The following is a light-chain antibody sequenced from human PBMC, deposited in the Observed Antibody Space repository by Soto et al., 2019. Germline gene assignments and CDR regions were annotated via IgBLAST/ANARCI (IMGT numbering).Light chain of an antibody. CDR3: QQYNDWPQT. CDR2: GAS. Sequence: EIVMTQSPATQSVSPGERATLSCRASQSVSSTVAWYQQNPGQPPRLLIYGASTRATGIPARFSGSGSGTEFTLTISSLQSEDFAIYYCQQYNDWPQTFGQGTKVDIK. J-gene: IGKJ1*01. CDR1: QSVSST. V-gene: IGKV3-15*01.